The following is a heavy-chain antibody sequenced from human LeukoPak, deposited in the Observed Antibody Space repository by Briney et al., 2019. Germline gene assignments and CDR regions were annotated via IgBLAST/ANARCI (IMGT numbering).Heavy chain of an antibody. J-gene: IGHJ1*01. CDR3: ASGQRGNFQH. V-gene: IGHV4-31*03. Sequence: PSETLSLTCTVSGGSISSGGYYWSWIRQHPGNGLEWIGYIYYSGSTYYNPSLKSRVTISVDTSKNQFSLKLSSVTAADTAVYYCASGQRGNFQHWGQGTLVTVSS. CDR1: GGSISSGGYY. D-gene: IGHD6-25*01. CDR2: IYYSGST.